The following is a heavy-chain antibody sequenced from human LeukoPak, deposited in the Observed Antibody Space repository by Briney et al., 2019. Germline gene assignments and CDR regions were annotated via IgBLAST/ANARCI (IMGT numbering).Heavy chain of an antibody. D-gene: IGHD4/OR15-4a*01. CDR3: AREDPQTKVPEGMDV. J-gene: IGHJ6*02. CDR1: GGSVSHYY. Sequence: SETLSLTCTVSGGSVSHYYWSWIRQPPGKEPEWVGYIYYTGTTNYNPSLKSRVTISVDTSKNQFSLKLNSVTAADTAVYYCAREDPQTKVPEGMDVWGQGTTVTVSS. CDR2: IYYTGTT. V-gene: IGHV4-59*02.